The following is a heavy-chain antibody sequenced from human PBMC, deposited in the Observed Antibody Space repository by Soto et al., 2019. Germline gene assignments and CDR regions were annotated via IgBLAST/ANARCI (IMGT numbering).Heavy chain of an antibody. CDR1: GFDFPNAW. J-gene: IGHJ4*02. Sequence: GGSLRLSCVASGFDFPNAWMNWLRQAPGKGLEWVSTINTSGGSTYYADSVRGRFTISRDNSKNTLYLQMNSLRAEDTAVYYCAKDGLGAYSYVSYYFDYWGQGTLVIVSS. CDR2: INTSGGST. D-gene: IGHD5-18*01. CDR3: AKDGLGAYSYVSYYFDY. V-gene: IGHV3-23*01.